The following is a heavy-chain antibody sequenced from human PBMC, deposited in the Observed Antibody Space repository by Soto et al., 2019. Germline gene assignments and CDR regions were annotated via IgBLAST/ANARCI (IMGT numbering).Heavy chain of an antibody. V-gene: IGHV4-59*01. CDR2: IYYSGST. CDR1: GGSISSYY. J-gene: IGHJ3*02. D-gene: IGHD5-12*01. Sequence: SETLSLTCTVSGGSISSYYWSWIRQPPGKGLEWIGYIYYSGSTNYNPSLKSRVTISVDTSKNQFSLKLSSVTAADTAVYYCARGGTQAHDAFDIWGQGTMVTVSS. CDR3: ARGGTQAHDAFDI.